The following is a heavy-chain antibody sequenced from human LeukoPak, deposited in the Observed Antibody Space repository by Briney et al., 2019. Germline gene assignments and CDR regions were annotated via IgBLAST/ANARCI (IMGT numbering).Heavy chain of an antibody. V-gene: IGHV3-33*06. Sequence: GGSLRLSCAASGFTFSSYGMHWVRQAPGKGREWVAVIWYDGSNKYYADSVRGRFTISRDNSKNTLYLQMNSLRAEDTAVYYCAKDGGITGNPFDFWGQGTLVTVSS. CDR2: IWYDGSNK. D-gene: IGHD1-20*01. CDR3: AKDGGITGNPFDF. J-gene: IGHJ4*02. CDR1: GFTFSSYG.